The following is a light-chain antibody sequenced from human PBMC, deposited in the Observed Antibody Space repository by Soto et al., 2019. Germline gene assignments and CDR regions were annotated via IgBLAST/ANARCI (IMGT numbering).Light chain of an antibody. J-gene: IGKJ5*01. CDR1: QSVSSSY. CDR2: DAS. V-gene: IGKV3-20*01. CDR3: QQYGSSPLIT. Sequence: PGERVTLSCRASQSVSSSYLTWYQQKPGQAPRLLIYDASNRATGIPARFSGSGSGTDFTLTISRLEPEDFAVYHCQQYGSSPLITFGQGTRLEIK.